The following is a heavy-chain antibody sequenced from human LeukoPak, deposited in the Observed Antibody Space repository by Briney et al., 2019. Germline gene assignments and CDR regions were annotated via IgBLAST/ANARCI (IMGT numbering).Heavy chain of an antibody. CDR1: GSSISNYY. CDR2: IYISGST. D-gene: IGHD5-12*01. V-gene: IGHV4-4*07. CDR3: ARGDLPPPGSADFDY. J-gene: IGHJ4*02. Sequence: PSETLSLTCTVSGSSISNYYWSWIRQPAGKGLEWIGRIYISGSTNYNPSLKSRVSMSVDPSKNPFSLKLSSVTAADTALYYCARGDLPPPGSADFDYWGQGTLVTVSS.